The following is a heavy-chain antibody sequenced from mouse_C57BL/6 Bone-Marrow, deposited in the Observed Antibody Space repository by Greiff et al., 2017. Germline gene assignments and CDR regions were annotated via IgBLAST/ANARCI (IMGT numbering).Heavy chain of an antibody. CDR3: ARDDTTVVATPHVDY. V-gene: IGHV3-6*01. CDR2: ISYDGSN. D-gene: IGHD1-1*01. J-gene: IGHJ2*01. CDR1: GYSITSGYY. Sequence: DVKLVESGPGLVKPSQSLSLTCSVTGYSITSGYYWNWIRQFPGNKLEWMGYISYDGSNNYNPSLKNRISITRDTSKNQFFLKLNSVTTEDTATYYCARDDTTVVATPHVDYWGQGTTLTVSS.